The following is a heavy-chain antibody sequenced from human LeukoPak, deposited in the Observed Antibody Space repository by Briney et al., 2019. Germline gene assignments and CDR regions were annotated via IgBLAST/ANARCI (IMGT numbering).Heavy chain of an antibody. Sequence: GGSLRLSCAASGFTFSSYAMSWVRQAPGKGLEWVSAISDSGGNTYYADSVKGRFTISRDNSKNTLFLQMNSLRAEDTAVYYCAKDGGSGYNFDYWGQGTLVTVSS. D-gene: IGHD3-22*01. V-gene: IGHV3-23*01. CDR3: AKDGGSGYNFDY. CDR2: ISDSGGNT. J-gene: IGHJ4*02. CDR1: GFTFSSYA.